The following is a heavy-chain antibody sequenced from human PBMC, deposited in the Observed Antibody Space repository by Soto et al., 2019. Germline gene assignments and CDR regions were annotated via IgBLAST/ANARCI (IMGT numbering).Heavy chain of an antibody. V-gene: IGHV4-34*02. Sequence: QVQLQQWGAGLLKPSETLSLTCVVSGGSFSGYYWSWIRQPPGKGLAWLGEVSHSVSTNYNPSLKSRVTISVDTSKNQFSLKVSSVTAADTAVYYCARSNPSRPDYWGQGTLVTVSS. CDR3: ARSNPSRPDY. CDR1: GGSFSGYY. D-gene: IGHD6-6*01. J-gene: IGHJ4*02. CDR2: VSHSVST.